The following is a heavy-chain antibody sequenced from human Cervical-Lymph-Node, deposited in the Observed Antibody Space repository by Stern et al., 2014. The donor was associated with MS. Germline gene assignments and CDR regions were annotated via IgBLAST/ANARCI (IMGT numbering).Heavy chain of an antibody. J-gene: IGHJ4*02. Sequence: QVQLVQSGAEVKKPGASVKVSCKASGYRFSSFYLHWLRQAPGQGLQCIGCIDPGSGTTNSSQSFQGKLSMTRDRSIPTAYLELSCLRSDDTAVYYCARIYCSGDECYHSFDTWGQGTLVTVSS. V-gene: IGHV1-2*02. D-gene: IGHD3-16*02. CDR3: ARIYCSGDECYHSFDT. CDR1: GYRFSSFY. CDR2: IDPGSGTT.